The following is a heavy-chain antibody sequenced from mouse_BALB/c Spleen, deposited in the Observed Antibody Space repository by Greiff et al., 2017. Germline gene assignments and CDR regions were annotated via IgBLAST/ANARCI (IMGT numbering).Heavy chain of an antibody. CDR3: ARGDRYDGAWFAY. CDR2: ISSGGSYT. V-gene: IGHV5-6*01. CDR1: GFTFSSYG. J-gene: IGHJ3*01. D-gene: IGHD2-14*01. Sequence: EVKVVESGGDLVKPGGSLKLSCAASGFTFSSYGMSWVRQTPDKRLEWVATISSGGSYTYYPDSVKGRFTISRDNAKNTLYLQMSSLKSEDTAMYYCARGDRYDGAWFAYWGQGTLVTVSA.